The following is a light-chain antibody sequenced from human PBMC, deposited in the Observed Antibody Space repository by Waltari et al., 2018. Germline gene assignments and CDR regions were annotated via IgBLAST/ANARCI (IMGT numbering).Light chain of an antibody. J-gene: IGLJ1*01. CDR1: SRYGGGYTS. CDR3: SSHGGSNNFYV. Sequence: QSALTQPPSASGSPGRSVPISCPGTSRYGGGYTSVPWYHQPPGKAPNLMIYAVSERPSGVPDRFSGSKSGNTASLTVSGLQAEDEADYYCSSHGGSNNFYVFGSGTKVTVL. CDR2: AVS. V-gene: IGLV2-8*01.